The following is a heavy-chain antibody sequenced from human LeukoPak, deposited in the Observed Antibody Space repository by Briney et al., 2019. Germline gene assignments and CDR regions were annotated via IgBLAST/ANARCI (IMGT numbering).Heavy chain of an antibody. V-gene: IGHV3-23*01. J-gene: IGHJ4*02. Sequence: GGSLRLSCAASGFTFSSYAMSWVRQAPGKGLEWVSAISGSGGSTYYADSVKGRFTIFRDNSKNTLYLQMTSLRAEDTAVYYCAKDQVWIVVGSFDYWGQGTLVTVSS. D-gene: IGHD3-22*01. CDR3: AKDQVWIVVGSFDY. CDR2: ISGSGGST. CDR1: GFTFSSYA.